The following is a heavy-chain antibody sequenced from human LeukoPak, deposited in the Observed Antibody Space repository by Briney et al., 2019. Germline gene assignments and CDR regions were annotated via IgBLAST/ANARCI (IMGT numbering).Heavy chain of an antibody. CDR3: ARLRALSYYDSSGDLYYFEY. Sequence: SETLSLTCTVSGGSISSYYWSWLQQPPGKGLEWIEFTYYSGITDYNPSLKSRATISVDTSKNQFSLKLTSVTAADTAVYYCARLRALSYYDSSGDLYYFEYWGQGTLVTVSS. CDR1: GGSISSYY. D-gene: IGHD3-22*01. CDR2: TYYSGIT. V-gene: IGHV4-59*01. J-gene: IGHJ4*02.